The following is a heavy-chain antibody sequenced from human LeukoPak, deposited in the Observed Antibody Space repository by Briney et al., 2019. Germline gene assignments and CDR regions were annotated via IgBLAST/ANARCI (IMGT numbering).Heavy chain of an antibody. V-gene: IGHV4-59*08. Sequence: NASETLSLTCTVSGGSISSYYWSWIRQPPGKGLEWIGYTYYSGSTNYNPSLKSRVTISVDTSKNQFSLKLSSVTAADTAVYYCAGCSGGSCYYYYYYMDVWGKGTTVTVSS. J-gene: IGHJ6*03. D-gene: IGHD2-15*01. CDR2: TYYSGST. CDR3: AGCSGGSCYYYYYYMDV. CDR1: GGSISSYY.